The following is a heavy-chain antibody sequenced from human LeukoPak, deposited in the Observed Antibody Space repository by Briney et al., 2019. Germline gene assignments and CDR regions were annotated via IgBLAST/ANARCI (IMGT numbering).Heavy chain of an antibody. Sequence: PGGSLRLSCAASGFTFSTYGMHWVRQAPGKGLEWVALISYDGSNKYYADSVKGRFTISRDNSKNTLFLQMNSLRAEDTAVYYCANQRGRYYSGDSCYFILDYWGQGTLVTVSS. CDR3: ANQRGRYYSGDSCYFILDY. V-gene: IGHV3-30*18. D-gene: IGHD2-15*01. CDR1: GFTFSTYG. CDR2: ISYDGSNK. J-gene: IGHJ4*02.